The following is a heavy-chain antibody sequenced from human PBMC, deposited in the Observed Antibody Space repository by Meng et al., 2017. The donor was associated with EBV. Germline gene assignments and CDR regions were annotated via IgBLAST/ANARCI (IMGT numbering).Heavy chain of an antibody. CDR3: ASESGRGFTPDY. CDR1: GGTFRSDA. J-gene: IGHJ4*02. V-gene: IGHV1-69*12. D-gene: IGHD3-10*01. CDR2: LIPMSDAP. Sequence: HVELVQSVAEVKRPGSSVKVSRKTSGGTFRSDAISWVRQAPGQGLEWMGGLIPMSDAPHYAQKFQGRVTITADESTSTHYMDLSGLRSEDTAVYYCASESGRGFTPDYWGQGTLVTVSS.